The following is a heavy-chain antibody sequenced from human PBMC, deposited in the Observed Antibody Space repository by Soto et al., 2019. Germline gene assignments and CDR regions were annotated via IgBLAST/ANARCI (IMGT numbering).Heavy chain of an antibody. CDR1: GFTFSSYA. CDR2: ISGSGGST. CDR3: AKDPDYSGSGSYYSY. Sequence: GGSLRLSCAASGFTFSSYAMSWVRQAPGKGLEWVSAISGSGGSTYYADSVKGRFTISRDNSKNTPYLQMNSLRAEDTAVYYCAKDPDYSGSGSYYSYWGQGTLVTVSS. D-gene: IGHD3-10*01. J-gene: IGHJ4*02. V-gene: IGHV3-23*01.